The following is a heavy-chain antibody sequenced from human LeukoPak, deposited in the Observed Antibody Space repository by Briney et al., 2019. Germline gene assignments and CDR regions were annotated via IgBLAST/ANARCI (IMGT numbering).Heavy chain of an antibody. J-gene: IGHJ4*02. D-gene: IGHD3-10*01. Sequence: GGSLRLSCAASGFTFSSYGMYWVRQAPGKGLEWVAVISYVGSNKYYADSVKGRFTISRDNSKNTLYLQMNSLRAEDTAVYYCAKELFGFGADYWGQGTLVTVSS. V-gene: IGHV3-30*18. CDR2: ISYVGSNK. CDR1: GFTFSSYG. CDR3: AKELFGFGADY.